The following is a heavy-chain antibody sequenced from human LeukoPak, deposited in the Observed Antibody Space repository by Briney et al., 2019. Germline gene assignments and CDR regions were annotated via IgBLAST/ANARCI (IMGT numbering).Heavy chain of an antibody. V-gene: IGHV1-2*02. CDR3: ARVGYCITTSCAPTRWFDP. J-gene: IGHJ5*02. D-gene: IGHD2-2*01. Sequence: ASVKLSCKASGYTFTNYYMHWVRQAPGQGLEWMGWINSNSGGTSYAQKFQGRVTMTRDTSISTAYMELRRLRSDDTAVYYCARVGYCITTSCAPTRWFDPWGQGTLVTVSS. CDR2: INSNSGGT. CDR1: GYTFTNYY.